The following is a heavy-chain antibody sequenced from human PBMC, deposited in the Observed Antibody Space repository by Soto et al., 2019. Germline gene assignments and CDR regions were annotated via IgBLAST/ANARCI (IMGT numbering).Heavy chain of an antibody. J-gene: IGHJ3*02. V-gene: IGHV3-15*07. CDR3: TTTRPGTNVFDN. D-gene: IGHD6-13*01. CDR2: IRSKTDGGTT. Sequence: GGSLRLSCAASGITFSNAWMNWVRQAPGKGLEYIGRIRSKTDGGTTEYAAPVEGRFTISRDDSKNTLYLQMGGLKTEDTAVYYCTTTRPGTNVFDNWGQGTLVTVSS. CDR1: GITFSNAW.